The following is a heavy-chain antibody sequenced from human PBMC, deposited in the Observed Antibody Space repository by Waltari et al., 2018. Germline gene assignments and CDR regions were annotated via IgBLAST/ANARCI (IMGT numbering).Heavy chain of an antibody. Sequence: QLQLQESGPGLVKPSETLSLTCTVSGGSISSSSYYWGWIRQPPGKGLEWIGSIYYSGSTYYNPSLKSRVTISVDTSKNQFSLKLSSVTAADTAVYYCARDPVITMVQGLYGNWFDPWGQGTLVTVSS. CDR1: GGSISSSSYY. J-gene: IGHJ5*02. CDR3: ARDPVITMVQGLYGNWFDP. CDR2: IYYSGST. V-gene: IGHV4-39*07. D-gene: IGHD3-10*01.